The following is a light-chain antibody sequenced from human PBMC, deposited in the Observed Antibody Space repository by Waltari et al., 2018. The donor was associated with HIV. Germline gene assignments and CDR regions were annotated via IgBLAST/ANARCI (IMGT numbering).Light chain of an antibody. V-gene: IGLV2-14*01. CDR3: GSYTSSSTLV. CDR2: DVS. CDR1: SSDVGGYNY. Sequence: QSALAQPASVSGSPGQSITISCTGTSSDVGGYNYVSWYQQYAGKAPKLMIYDVSNRPLGVSNRFSGSKSDNTASLTISGLQTEDEADYYCGSYTSSSTLVFGTGTKVTVL. J-gene: IGLJ1*01.